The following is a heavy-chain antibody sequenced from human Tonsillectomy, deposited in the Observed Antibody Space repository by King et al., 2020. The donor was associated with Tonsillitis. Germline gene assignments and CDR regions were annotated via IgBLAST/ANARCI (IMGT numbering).Heavy chain of an antibody. V-gene: IGHV3-49*05. Sequence: VQLVESGGGLVKPGRSLRLSCTASGFTFGDYAMSWFRQAPGKGLEWVGLIRSKSYGGTTEYAASVKDRFTISRDDSKSIAYLQMNSLKTEDTAVYYCSRSPYYYDSSGYYFGPRDYWGQGTLVTVSS. D-gene: IGHD3-22*01. CDR2: IRSKSYGGTT. CDR3: SRSPYYYDSSGYYFGPRDY. J-gene: IGHJ4*02. CDR1: GFTFGDYA.